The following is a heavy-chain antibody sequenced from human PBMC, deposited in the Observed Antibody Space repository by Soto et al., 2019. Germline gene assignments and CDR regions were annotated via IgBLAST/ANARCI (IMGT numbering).Heavy chain of an antibody. CDR3: ARDRAFYDSSGYYGVDWFDP. CDR2: INPSGGST. V-gene: IGHV1-46*01. Sequence: GASVKVSCKASGYTFTSYYMHWVRQAPGQGLEWMGIINPSGGSTSYAQRFQGRVTMTRDTSTSTVYMELSSLRSEDTAVYYCARDRAFYDSSGYYGVDWFDPWGQGTLVTVSS. J-gene: IGHJ5*02. CDR1: GYTFTSYY. D-gene: IGHD3-22*01.